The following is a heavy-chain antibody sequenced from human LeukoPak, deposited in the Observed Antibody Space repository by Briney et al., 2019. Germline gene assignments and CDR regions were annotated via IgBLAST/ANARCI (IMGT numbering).Heavy chain of an antibody. CDR3: ASGRRHNQANDY. Sequence: GRSLRLSCEASGFTFSSYAMHWVRQAPGKGLEWVAVISYDGSNKYYADSVKGRFTISRDNSKNTLYLQMNSLRAEDTAVYYCASGRRHNQANDYWGQGTLVTVSS. J-gene: IGHJ4*02. V-gene: IGHV3-30*04. CDR1: GFTFSSYA. D-gene: IGHD1-26*01. CDR2: ISYDGSNK.